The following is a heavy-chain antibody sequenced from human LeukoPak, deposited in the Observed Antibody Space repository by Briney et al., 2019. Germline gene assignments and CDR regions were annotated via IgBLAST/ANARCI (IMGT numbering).Heavy chain of an antibody. V-gene: IGHV3-33*06. CDR1: GFTFSDYG. CDR2: IWYDGGKK. Sequence: PGRSLRLSCAASGFTFSDYGMYWVRQAPGKGLEWVALIWYDGGKKYYTDSVRGRFTISRDNSKNTLYLQMNSLRAEDTAVYYCAKVLPPWEDEYYFDYWGQGTLVTVSS. J-gene: IGHJ4*02. D-gene: IGHD1-26*01. CDR3: AKVLPPWEDEYYFDY.